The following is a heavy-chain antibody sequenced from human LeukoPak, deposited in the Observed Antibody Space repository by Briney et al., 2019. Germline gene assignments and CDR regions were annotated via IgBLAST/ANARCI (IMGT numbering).Heavy chain of an antibody. CDR2: ISDHNGTP. D-gene: IGHD3-3*02. J-gene: IGHJ5*02. V-gene: IGHV1-18*01. CDR1: GYIFPNYG. Sequence: ASVKVSCKGSGYIFPNYGISWARQAPGQGLEWMGWISDHNGTPNYAQKFEGRVTMTTDTSTSTAYMELTSLTSDDTAVYYCARDSVLGAPYTDHWGQGTLVTDSS. CDR3: ARDSVLGAPYTDH.